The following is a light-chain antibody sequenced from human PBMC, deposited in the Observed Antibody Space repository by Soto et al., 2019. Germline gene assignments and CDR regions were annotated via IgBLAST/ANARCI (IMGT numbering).Light chain of an antibody. Sequence: VLTQSRVTLSLSPGERATLSCRASQSFGGLLAWYQQKPGQAPRLLIYDAYTRATGIPPRFSGSGSGTDFTLTISSLQPEDSAVYYCQQRHMWPITFGQGTRLEIK. V-gene: IGKV3-11*01. CDR3: QQRHMWPIT. CDR1: QSFGGL. J-gene: IGKJ5*01. CDR2: DAY.